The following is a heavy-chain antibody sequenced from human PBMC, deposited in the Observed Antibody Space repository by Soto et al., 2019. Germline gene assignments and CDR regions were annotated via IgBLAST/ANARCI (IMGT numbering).Heavy chain of an antibody. CDR3: AKNSGYARYYGMDV. J-gene: IGHJ6*02. D-gene: IGHD2-2*01. V-gene: IGHV3-23*01. Sequence: GGSLRLSCAASGFTFSSYAMSWVRQAPGKGLEWVSAISGSGGSTYYADSVKGRFTISRDNSKNTLYLQMNSLRAEDTAVYYCAKNSGYARYYGMDVRGQGTTVTVSS. CDR2: ISGSGGST. CDR1: GFTFSSYA.